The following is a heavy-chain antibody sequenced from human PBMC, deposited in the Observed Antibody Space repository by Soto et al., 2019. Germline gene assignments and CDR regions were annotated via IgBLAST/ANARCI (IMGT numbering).Heavy chain of an antibody. J-gene: IGHJ4*02. CDR2: IKSKTDGGTT. CDR1: GFTFSNAW. V-gene: IGHV3-15*01. D-gene: IGHD5-12*01. CDR3: TTDPDIVATY. Sequence: AWSLRLSCAASGFTFSNAWMSWVRKAPGKGLEWVGRIKSKTDGGTTDYAAPVKGRFTISRDDSKNTLYLQMNSLKTEDTAVYYCTTDPDIVATYWGQGTLVTVSS.